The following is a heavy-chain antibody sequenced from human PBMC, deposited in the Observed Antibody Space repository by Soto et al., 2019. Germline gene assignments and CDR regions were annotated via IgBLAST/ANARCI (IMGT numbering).Heavy chain of an antibody. CDR2: IYYSGST. D-gene: IGHD2-15*01. CDR1: GRSISSVNYY. Sequence: SETLSLTCTVSGRSISSVNYYWSWIRQPPGKGLEWIGYIYYSGSTYYNPSLRSRVTISVDTSKNQFSLKLSSVTAADTAVYYCARYGSGECNRGRCYSPLDYWGQGTPVTVSS. V-gene: IGHV4-30-4*01. CDR3: ARYGSGECNRGRCYSPLDY. J-gene: IGHJ4*02.